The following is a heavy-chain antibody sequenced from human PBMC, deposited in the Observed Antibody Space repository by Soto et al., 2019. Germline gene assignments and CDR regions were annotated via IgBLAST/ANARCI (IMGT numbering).Heavy chain of an antibody. CDR2: INPSGGST. D-gene: IGHD2-15*01. Sequence: SVKVSCKASGYTFTSYYMHWVRQAPGQGLEWMGIINPSGGSTSYAQKFQGRVTMTRDTSTSTVYMELSSLRSEDTAVYYCARVLRGGYCSGGSCPSTYYMDVWGKGTTVTVSS. CDR3: ARVLRGGYCSGGSCPSTYYMDV. V-gene: IGHV1-46*03. CDR1: GYTFTSYY. J-gene: IGHJ6*03.